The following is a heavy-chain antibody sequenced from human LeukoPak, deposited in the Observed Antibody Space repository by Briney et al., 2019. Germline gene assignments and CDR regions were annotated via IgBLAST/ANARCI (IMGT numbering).Heavy chain of an antibody. CDR1: GFTFDDYA. CDR3: AEDMEAAAGPFDY. CDR2: ISWNSGSI. Sequence: GGSLRLSCAASGFTFDDYAMHWVRQAPGKGLEWVSGISWNSGSIGYADSVKGRFTISRDNAKNSLYLQMNSLRPEDTALYYCAEDMEAAAGPFDYWGQGTLVTVSS. D-gene: IGHD6-13*01. V-gene: IGHV3-9*01. J-gene: IGHJ4*02.